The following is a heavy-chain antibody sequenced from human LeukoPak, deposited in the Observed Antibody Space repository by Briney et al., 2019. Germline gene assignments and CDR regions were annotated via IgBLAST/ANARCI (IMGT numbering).Heavy chain of an antibody. Sequence: ASVKVSCKASGYTFTCYAMHWVRQAPGQRLEWMGRINAGNGNTKYSQKLQGRVTITRDTSASTAYMELSSLRSEDTAVYYCARGYCSSTSCYSFDYWGQGTLVTVSS. CDR1: GYTFTCYA. CDR3: ARGYCSSTSCYSFDY. CDR2: INAGNGNT. V-gene: IGHV1-3*01. J-gene: IGHJ4*02. D-gene: IGHD2-2*01.